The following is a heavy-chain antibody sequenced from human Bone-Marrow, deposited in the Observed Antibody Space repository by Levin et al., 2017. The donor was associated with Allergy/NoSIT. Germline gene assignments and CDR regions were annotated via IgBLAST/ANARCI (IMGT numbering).Heavy chain of an antibody. CDR3: ARLSGGGGDY. CDR1: GYLFTSHW. Sequence: RGESLKISCTGSGYLFTSHWMSWVRQVPGKGLEWMGKIDPSDSYIKYSPSFQGHVTISTDKSIGTVYLHWSSLRASDTALYYCARLSGGGGDYWGQGTLVTVSS. D-gene: IGHD3-16*01. J-gene: IGHJ4*02. V-gene: IGHV5-10-1*01. CDR2: IDPSDSYI.